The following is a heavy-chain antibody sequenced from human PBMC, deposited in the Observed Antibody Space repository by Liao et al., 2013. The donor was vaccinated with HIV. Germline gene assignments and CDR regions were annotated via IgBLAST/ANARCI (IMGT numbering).Heavy chain of an antibody. CDR2: IYTSGST. CDR1: GGSISSSSYY. V-gene: IGHV4-39*07. Sequence: QLQLQESGPGLVKPSETLSLTCTVSGGSISSSSYYWGWIRQPPGKGLEWIGRIYTSGSTKYNPSLKSRVTMSVDTSKNQFSLKLSSVTAADTAVYYCARTDTAMVTGFYFDYWGQGTLVTVSS. D-gene: IGHD5-18*01. CDR3: ARTDTAMVTGFYFDY. J-gene: IGHJ4*02.